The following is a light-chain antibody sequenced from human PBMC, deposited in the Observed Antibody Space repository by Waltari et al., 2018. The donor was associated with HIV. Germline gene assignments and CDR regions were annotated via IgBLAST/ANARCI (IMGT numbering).Light chain of an antibody. CDR3: QQHYSPPYT. V-gene: IGKV4-1*01. CDR1: QSGLHSPSNKNS. Sequence: IVMIQTPASLAVTLGERCTILCKSSQSGLHSPSNKNSLVWYQQKPGQPPKLLISWASTRDTGVPDRFSGSGSGTDFTLTIISLQAEDVAVYYCQQHYSPPYTFGQGTELDMK. J-gene: IGKJ2*01. CDR2: WAS.